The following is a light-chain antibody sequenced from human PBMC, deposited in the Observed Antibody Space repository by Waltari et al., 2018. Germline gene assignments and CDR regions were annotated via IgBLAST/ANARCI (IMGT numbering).Light chain of an antibody. V-gene: IGLV2-14*03. CDR1: SSAVGGYNY. CDR3: SSYTSSSTYYV. CDR2: DVS. J-gene: IGLJ1*01. Sequence: QSDLTQPASVSGSPGQSITISCTGTSSAVGGYNYVPWYQQHPGKAPKLMIYDVSNRPSGVSNRFSGSKSGNTASLTISGLQAEDEADYYCSSYTSSSTYYVFGTGTKVTVL.